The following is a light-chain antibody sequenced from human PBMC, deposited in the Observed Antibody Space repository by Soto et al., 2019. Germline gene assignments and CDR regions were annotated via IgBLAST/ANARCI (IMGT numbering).Light chain of an antibody. Sequence: QSVLTQPPSASGTPGQRVTISCTGSSSNIGSDYVFWYQHHPGTAAKPLINRNNQRPPRVPDRFSGSKSGTSASLAISGLRSEDEADYYCAARYDSLSGRWVFGGGTKLTVL. CDR2: RNN. CDR1: SSNIGSDY. V-gene: IGLV1-47*01. J-gene: IGLJ3*02. CDR3: AARYDSLSGRWV.